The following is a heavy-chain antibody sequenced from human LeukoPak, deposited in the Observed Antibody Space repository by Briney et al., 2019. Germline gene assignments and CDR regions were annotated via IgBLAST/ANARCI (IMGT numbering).Heavy chain of an antibody. CDR2: MKQDGSQQ. D-gene: IGHD6-13*01. Sequence: PGGSLRLSCVGSGFTFSNDGMSGGRQAPGKGLEWVANMKQDGSQQHYVDSVKGRFTISRDNAKNSLYLQMNSLRVEDTGVYYCVRDGSGVAAVWEWEMIHWGQGTLVTVSS. CDR1: GFTFSNDG. V-gene: IGHV3-7*03. J-gene: IGHJ4*02. CDR3: VRDGSGVAAVWEWEMIH.